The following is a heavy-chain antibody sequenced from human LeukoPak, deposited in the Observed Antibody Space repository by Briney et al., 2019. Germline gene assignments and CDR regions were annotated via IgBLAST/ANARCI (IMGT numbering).Heavy chain of an antibody. Sequence: GASVKVSCKASGYTFTGYYMHWVRQAPGQGLEWMGWINPNSGGTNYAQKFQGRVTMTRDTSISTAYMELSRLRSDDTAVYYCARLWFGELFIDYFDYWGQGTLVTVSS. CDR3: ARLWFGELFIDYFDY. D-gene: IGHD3-10*01. CDR2: INPNSGGT. J-gene: IGHJ4*02. CDR1: GYTFTGYY. V-gene: IGHV1-2*02.